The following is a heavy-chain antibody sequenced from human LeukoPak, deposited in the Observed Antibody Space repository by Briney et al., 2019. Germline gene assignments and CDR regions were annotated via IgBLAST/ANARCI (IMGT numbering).Heavy chain of an antibody. V-gene: IGHV4-59*01. Sequence: PSETLSLTCTVSGGSISSYYWNWIRQPPGKGLEWIGYIYYSGSINYNPSLKSRVTISVDTSKNQFSLKLTSLTAADTAVYYCAKGGKGFPLGLRFDSWGQGTLVSVSS. D-gene: IGHD2-21*01. J-gene: IGHJ4*02. CDR1: GGSISSYY. CDR3: AKGGKGFPLGLRFDS. CDR2: IYYSGSI.